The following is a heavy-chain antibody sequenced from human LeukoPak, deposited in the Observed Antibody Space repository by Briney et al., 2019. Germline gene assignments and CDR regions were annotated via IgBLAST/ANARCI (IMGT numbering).Heavy chain of an antibody. J-gene: IGHJ3*02. V-gene: IGHV4-34*01. CDR1: GGSFSGYY. Sequence: KPSETLSLTCAVYGGSFSGYYWSWIRQPPGKGLKWIGEINHSGSTNYNPSLKSRVTISVDTSKNQFSLKLSSVTAADTAVYYCARQSYYDSSGLPRHDAFDIWGQGTMVTVSS. CDR2: INHSGST. D-gene: IGHD3-22*01. CDR3: ARQSYYDSSGLPRHDAFDI.